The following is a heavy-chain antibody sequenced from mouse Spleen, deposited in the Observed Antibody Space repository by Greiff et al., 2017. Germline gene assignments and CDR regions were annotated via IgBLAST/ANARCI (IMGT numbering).Heavy chain of an antibody. CDR2: ISSGSSTI. CDR1: GFTFSDYG. Sequence: DVMLVESGGGLVKPGGSLKLSCAASGFTFSDYGMHWVRQAPEKGLEWVAYISSGSSTIYYADTVKGRFTISRDNAKNTLFLQMTSLRSEDTAMYYCARDGYDYFDYWGQGTTLTVSS. CDR3: ARDGYDYFDY. J-gene: IGHJ2*01. V-gene: IGHV5-17*01. D-gene: IGHD2-2*01.